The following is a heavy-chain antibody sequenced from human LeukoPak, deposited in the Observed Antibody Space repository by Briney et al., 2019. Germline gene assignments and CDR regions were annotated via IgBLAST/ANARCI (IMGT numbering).Heavy chain of an antibody. CDR1: GFTFSGHN. V-gene: IGHV3-48*01. J-gene: IGHJ4*02. CDR2: VSISSGTI. D-gene: IGHD6-19*01. CDR3: AREVLAVAGTSGGFDY. Sequence: GGSLRLSCAASGFTFSGHNMNWVRQAPGKGLEWISFVSISSGTIYYADSVNGRFRISRDNSKNTLYLQMNSLRAEDTAVYYCAREVLAVAGTSGGFDYWGQGTLVTVSS.